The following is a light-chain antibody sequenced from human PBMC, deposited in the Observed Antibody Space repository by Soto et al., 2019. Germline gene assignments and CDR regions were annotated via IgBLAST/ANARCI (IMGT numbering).Light chain of an antibody. CDR3: TSYTSRSAYV. CDR2: EVT. V-gene: IGLV2-18*02. CDR1: SSDVGSYNR. Sequence: QSALTQPPSVSGSPGQSVTISCTGTSSDVGSYNRVSWYQQSPGTAPKLMIYEVTNRPSGVPDRFSGSKSGNTASLTISGLQAEDEADYYCTSYTSRSAYVFGTGTKLTVL. J-gene: IGLJ1*01.